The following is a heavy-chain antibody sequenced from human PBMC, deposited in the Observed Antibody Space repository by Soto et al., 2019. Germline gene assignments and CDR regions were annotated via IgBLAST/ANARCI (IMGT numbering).Heavy chain of an antibody. CDR2: ISSSSSYI. D-gene: IGHD4-17*01. CDR3: AREYRVTTHAFDI. J-gene: IGHJ3*02. CDR1: GFTFSSYS. V-gene: IGHV3-21*01. Sequence: EVQLVESGGGLVKPGGSLRLSCAASGFTFSSYSMNWVRQAPGKGLEWVSSISSSSSYIYYADSVKGRLTISRDNAKNSLYLQMNSLRAEDTAVYYCAREYRVTTHAFDIWGQGTMVTVSS.